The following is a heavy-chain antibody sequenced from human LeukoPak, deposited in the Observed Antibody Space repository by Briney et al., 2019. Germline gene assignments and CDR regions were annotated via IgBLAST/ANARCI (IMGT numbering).Heavy chain of an antibody. J-gene: IGHJ5*02. CDR3: AREKSRIMTTVTGYWFDP. CDR1: GFTVSSNY. CDR2: IYSGGST. D-gene: IGHD4-17*01. V-gene: IGHV3-53*01. Sequence: GGSLRLSCAASGFTVSSNYMSWVRQAPGKGLEWVSVIYSGGSTYYADSVKGRFTISRDNAKNTLYLQMNSLRAEDTAVYYCAREKSRIMTTVTGYWFDPWGQGTLVTVSS.